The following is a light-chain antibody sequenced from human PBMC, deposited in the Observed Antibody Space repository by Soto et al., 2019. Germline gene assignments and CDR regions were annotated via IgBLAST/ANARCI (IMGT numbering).Light chain of an antibody. J-gene: IGLJ1*01. Sequence: QSVLTQPASVSGSPGQSITVSCTGTSSDLGSYNLVSWYQQHPGKAPKLMIYEGSKRPSGVSNRFSASKSGNTASLTISGLQAEDEADYYCSSYSSSSTLVFGTGTKVTVL. CDR2: EGS. V-gene: IGLV2-14*02. CDR3: SSYSSSSTLV. CDR1: SSDLGSYNL.